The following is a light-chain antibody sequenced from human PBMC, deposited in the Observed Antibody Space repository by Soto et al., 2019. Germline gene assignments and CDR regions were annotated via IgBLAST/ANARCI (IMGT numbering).Light chain of an antibody. V-gene: IGLV6-57*04. CDR1: SGSIANNY. Sequence: NFMLTQPHSVSESPGKTLSISCTRSSGSIANNYVQWYQQRPGSAPTTVIYENNQRLSGVPDRFSGSTDGSSNSASLTISGLLTEDEADYYCQSYDSDFVVFGGGTKVTVL. CDR3: QSYDSDFVV. CDR2: ENN. J-gene: IGLJ2*01.